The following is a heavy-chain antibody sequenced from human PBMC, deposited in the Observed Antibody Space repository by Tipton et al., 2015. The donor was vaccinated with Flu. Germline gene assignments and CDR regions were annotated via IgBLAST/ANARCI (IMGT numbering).Heavy chain of an antibody. V-gene: IGHV4-59*01. CDR3: ARAGTDGHDLDY. J-gene: IGHJ4*02. CDR2: VYYSGST. CDR1: GDSMSSYY. Sequence: TLSLTCTVSGDSMSSYYWSWIRQSPGKGLDWLGHVYYSGSTTYNPPLKSRITISVDTSKKQFSLRLSSVTAADTGLYYCARAGTDGHDLDYWGQGTLVIVSS. D-gene: IGHD5-24*01.